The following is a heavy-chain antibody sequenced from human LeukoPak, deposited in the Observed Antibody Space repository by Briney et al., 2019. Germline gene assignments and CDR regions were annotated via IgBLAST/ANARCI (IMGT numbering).Heavy chain of an antibody. CDR2: IYHSGST. D-gene: IGHD5-12*01. CDR3: ARVNSGYDHSYYYYYYMDV. Sequence: SETLSLTCTVSGASISSSSYYWGWIRQPPGKGLEWIGSIYHSGSTYYNPSLKSRVTISVDTSKNQFSLKLSSVTAADTAVYYCARVNSGYDHSYYYYYYMDVWGKGTTVTVSS. V-gene: IGHV4-39*07. CDR1: GASISSSSYY. J-gene: IGHJ6*03.